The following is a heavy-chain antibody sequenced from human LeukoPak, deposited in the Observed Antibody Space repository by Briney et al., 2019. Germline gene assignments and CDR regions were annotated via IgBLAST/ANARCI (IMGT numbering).Heavy chain of an antibody. V-gene: IGHV3-7*01. J-gene: IGHJ3*02. CDR1: GFTFTNYW. Sequence: GGSLRLSCAASGFTFTNYWMSWVRQAPGKGLEWVANIKQDGSEKYYVDSVKGRFTISRDNAKNSLYLQMNSLRAEDTAVYYCARVLKYYYGSGSYRNAFDIWGQGTMVTVSS. D-gene: IGHD3-10*01. CDR2: IKQDGSEK. CDR3: ARVLKYYYGSGSYRNAFDI.